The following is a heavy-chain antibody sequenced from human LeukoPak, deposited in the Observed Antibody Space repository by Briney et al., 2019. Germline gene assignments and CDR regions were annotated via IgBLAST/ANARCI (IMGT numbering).Heavy chain of an antibody. V-gene: IGHV4-59*01. CDR3: ARAPPDYVWGSYRLSPYFDY. D-gene: IGHD3-16*02. CDR2: IYYSGST. Sequence: SETLSLTCTVSGGSISSYYWSWIRQPPGEGLEWIGYIYYSGSTNYNPSLKSRVTISVDTSKNQFSLKLSSVTAADTAVYYCARAPPDYVWGSYRLSPYFDYWGQGTLVTVSS. J-gene: IGHJ4*02. CDR1: GGSISSYY.